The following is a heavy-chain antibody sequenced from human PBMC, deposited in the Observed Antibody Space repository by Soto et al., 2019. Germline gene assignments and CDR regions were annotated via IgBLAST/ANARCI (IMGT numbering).Heavy chain of an antibody. Sequence: ASVKVSCKASGYTFTSYGISWVRQAPGQGLEWMGWISAYNGNTNYAQKLQGRVTMTTDTSTSTAYMELRSLRSDDTAVYYCARAAILSYYGSGSFFDYWGQGTLVTVSS. CDR1: GYTFTSYG. D-gene: IGHD3-10*01. J-gene: IGHJ4*02. CDR2: ISAYNGNT. CDR3: ARAAILSYYGSGSFFDY. V-gene: IGHV1-18*01.